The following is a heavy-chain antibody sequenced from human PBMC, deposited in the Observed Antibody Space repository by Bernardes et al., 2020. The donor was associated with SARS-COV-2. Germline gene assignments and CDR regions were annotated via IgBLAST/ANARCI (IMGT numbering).Heavy chain of an antibody. J-gene: IGHJ4*02. V-gene: IGHV3-7*01. CDR3: ARLRGGYIDS. D-gene: IGHD3-16*01. Sequence: GGSLRLCCAASGFTFSSYSMTWVRQGPGKGLEWVANIKQDGIDKYYVDSVKGRFTISRDNTENSLYLQLNSLRAEDTAVFYCARLRGGYIDSWGQGTLVTVSS. CDR1: GFTFSSYS. CDR2: IKQDGIDK.